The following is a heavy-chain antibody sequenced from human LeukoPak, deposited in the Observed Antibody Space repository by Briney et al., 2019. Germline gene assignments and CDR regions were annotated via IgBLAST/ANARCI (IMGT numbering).Heavy chain of an antibody. J-gene: IGHJ6*02. CDR3: ARRVQYYYYYGMDV. V-gene: IGHV1-8*02. Sequence: GASVKVSCKASGYTFTGYYLHWVRQAPGRGLEWMGWINPNSGNTGYAQKFQGRVTMTRNTSISTAYMELSSLRSEDTAVYYCARRVQYYYYYGMDVWGQGTTVTVSS. CDR2: INPNSGNT. CDR1: GYTFTGYY.